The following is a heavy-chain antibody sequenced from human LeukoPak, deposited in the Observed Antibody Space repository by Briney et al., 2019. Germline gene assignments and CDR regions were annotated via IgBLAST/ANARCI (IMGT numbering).Heavy chain of an antibody. V-gene: IGHV3-23*01. CDR1: GFTLSGHS. CDR2: ISGSGVGT. J-gene: IGHJ4*02. Sequence: GGSLRLSCAATGFTLSGHSMNWVRQAPGKGLEWVSAISGSGVGTYYADSVKGRFTISRDNSKNTLYLQMNSLRAEDTAAYYCAKNGYDFWSSYFSDYWGQGTLVTVSS. D-gene: IGHD3-3*01. CDR3: AKNGYDFWSSYFSDY.